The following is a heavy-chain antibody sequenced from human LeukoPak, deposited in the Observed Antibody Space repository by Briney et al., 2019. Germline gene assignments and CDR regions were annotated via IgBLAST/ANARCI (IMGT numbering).Heavy chain of an antibody. V-gene: IGHV5-51*01. CDR2: IYPGDSDT. CDR3: ARHVAAIPTYSGTPRSSGGINDAFDI. Sequence: GESLKISCKGSGYSFTSYWIGWVRQMPGKGLEWMGIIYPGDSDTRYSPSFQCHVTISADKSISTASLQWSSLKASDTAMYYCARHVAAIPTYSGTPRSSGGINDAFDIWGQGTMVTVSS. D-gene: IGHD1-26*01. J-gene: IGHJ3*02. CDR1: GYSFTSYW.